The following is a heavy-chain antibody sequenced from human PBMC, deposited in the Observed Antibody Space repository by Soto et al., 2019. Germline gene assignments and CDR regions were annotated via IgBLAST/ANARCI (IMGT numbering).Heavy chain of an antibody. CDR2: IYYSGST. D-gene: IGHD1-26*01. CDR3: ARVSYRETSFDY. Sequence: SETLSLTCTVSGDFISSYYWSWIRQSPGKGLEWIGYIYYSGSTYYNPSLQSRVTISVDNSKNHFSLKLSSVTAADTAVYYCARVSYRETSFDYWGQGPLVTVST. J-gene: IGHJ4*02. CDR1: GDFISSYY. V-gene: IGHV4-59*08.